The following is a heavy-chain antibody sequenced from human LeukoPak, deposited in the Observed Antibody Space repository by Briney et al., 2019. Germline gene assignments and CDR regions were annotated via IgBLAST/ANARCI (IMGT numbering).Heavy chain of an antibody. CDR2: ISGGST. CDR3: AREEREVAGPHFDY. D-gene: IGHD6-19*01. V-gene: IGHV3-38-3*01. J-gene: IGHJ4*02. Sequence: GGSLRLSCAASGFTFSNAWMSWVRQAPGKGLEWVSSISGGSTYYADSRKGRFTISRDNSKNTLHLQMNSLRAEDTAVYYCAREEREVAGPHFDYWGQGTLVTVS. CDR1: GFTFSNAW.